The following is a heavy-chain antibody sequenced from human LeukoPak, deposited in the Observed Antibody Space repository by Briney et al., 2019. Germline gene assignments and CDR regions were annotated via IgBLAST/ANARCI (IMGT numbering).Heavy chain of an antibody. Sequence: SETLSLTCAVYGGSFSGYYWSWIRQPPGKGLEWIGEINHSGSTNYNPSLKSRVTISVDTSKNQFSLKLSSVTAADTAVYYCARQGRSSSWYGLGYWGQGTLVTVSS. CDR1: GGSFSGYY. V-gene: IGHV4-34*01. J-gene: IGHJ4*02. CDR2: INHSGST. CDR3: ARQGRSSSWYGLGY. D-gene: IGHD6-13*01.